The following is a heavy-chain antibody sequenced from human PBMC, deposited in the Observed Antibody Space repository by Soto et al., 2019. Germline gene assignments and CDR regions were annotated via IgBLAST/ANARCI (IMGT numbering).Heavy chain of an antibody. J-gene: IGHJ4*02. CDR1: GFTFGDYA. CDR3: TRGPDIVATIANYFDY. Sequence: PGGSLRLSCTASGFTFGDYAMSWFRQAPGKGLEWVGFIRSKAYGGTTEYAASVKGRFTISRDDSKSIAYLQMNSLKTEDTAVYYCTRGPDIVATIANYFDYWGQGTLVTVSS. CDR2: IRSKAYGGTT. V-gene: IGHV3-49*03. D-gene: IGHD5-12*01.